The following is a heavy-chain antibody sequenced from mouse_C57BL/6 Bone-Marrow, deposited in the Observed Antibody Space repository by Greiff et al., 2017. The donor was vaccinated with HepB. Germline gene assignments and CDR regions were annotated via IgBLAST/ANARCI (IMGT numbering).Heavy chain of an antibody. CDR1: GFNIKNTY. Sequence: VQLKESVAELVRPGASVKLSCTASGFNIKNTYMHWVKQRPEQGLEWIGRIDPANGNTKYAPKFQGKATITADTSSNTAYLHLTSLTSEDTAIYYCARYSNYVWYFEVWGTGTTVTVSS. V-gene: IGHV14-3*01. CDR3: ARYSNYVWYFEV. D-gene: IGHD2-5*01. CDR2: IDPANGNT. J-gene: IGHJ1*03.